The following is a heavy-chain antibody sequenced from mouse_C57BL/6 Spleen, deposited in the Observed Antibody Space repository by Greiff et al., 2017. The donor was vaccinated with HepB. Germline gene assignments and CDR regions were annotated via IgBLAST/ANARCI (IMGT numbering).Heavy chain of an antibody. CDR1: GFTFSSYA. Sequence: EVQLVESGGGLVKPGGSLKLSCAASGFTFSSYAMSWVRQTPEKRLEWVATISDGGSYTYYPDNVKGRFTISRDNAKNNLYLQMSHLKSEDTAMYYCARDPRGHAMDYWGQGTSVTVSS. V-gene: IGHV5-4*01. J-gene: IGHJ4*01. CDR2: ISDGGSYT. D-gene: IGHD6-1*01. CDR3: ARDPRGHAMDY.